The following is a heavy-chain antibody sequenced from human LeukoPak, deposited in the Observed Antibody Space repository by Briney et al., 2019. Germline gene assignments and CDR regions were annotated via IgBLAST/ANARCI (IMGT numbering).Heavy chain of an antibody. CDR1: GFTFTSHA. D-gene: IGHD4-17*01. CDR3: ARTPPALSGDYGPYYFDY. J-gene: IGHJ4*02. V-gene: IGHV3-64*01. Sequence: GGSLRLSCAASGFTFTSHAMHWVRQAPGRGLEYVSAISSNGGSTYYANSVKGRFTISRDNSKNTLYLQMGSLRAEDMAVYYCARTPPALSGDYGPYYFDYWGQGTLVTVSS. CDR2: ISSNGGST.